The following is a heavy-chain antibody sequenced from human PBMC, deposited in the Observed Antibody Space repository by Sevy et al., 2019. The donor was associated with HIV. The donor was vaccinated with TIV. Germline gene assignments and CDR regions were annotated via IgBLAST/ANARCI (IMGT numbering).Heavy chain of an antibody. CDR2: IYYNGHI. CDR1: GGSITSLY. CDR3: AGENAWGRGYS. Sequence: SETLSLTCTVSGGSITSLYWNWIRQPPGKGLEWIANIYYNGHINYNPYLKSRGTLSLDTSKNRFSLRLSSVTAADTAMYYCAGENAWGRGYSWGQGTLVTVSS. D-gene: IGHD3-16*01. J-gene: IGHJ4*02. V-gene: IGHV4-59*08.